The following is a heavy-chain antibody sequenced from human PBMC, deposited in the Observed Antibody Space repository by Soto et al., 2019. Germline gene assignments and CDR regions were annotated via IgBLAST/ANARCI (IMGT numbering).Heavy chain of an antibody. D-gene: IGHD3-3*01. CDR2: IYYSGST. J-gene: IGHJ4*02. CDR1: GGSISSGGYY. Sequence: QVQLQESGPGLVKPSQTLSLTCTVSGGSISSGGYYWSWIRQHPGKGLEWIGYIYYSGSTYYNPSLKSRVTISVDTSKNQFSLKLSSVTAADTAVYYCARDKRGFWSGYYTHNYFDYWGQGTLVTVSS. CDR3: ARDKRGFWSGYYTHNYFDY. V-gene: IGHV4-31*03.